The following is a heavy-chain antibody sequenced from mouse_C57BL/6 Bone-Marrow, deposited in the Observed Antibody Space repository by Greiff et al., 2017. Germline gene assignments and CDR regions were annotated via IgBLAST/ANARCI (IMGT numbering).Heavy chain of an antibody. V-gene: IGHV1-69*01. Sequence: VQLQQPGAELVMPGASVKLSCKASGYTFTSYWMHWVKQRPGQGLEWIGEIDPSDSYTNYNQKFKGKSTLTVDKSSSTAYMQLSSLTSEDSAVYYCARANYGNYDAMDYWVQGTSVTVSS. J-gene: IGHJ4*01. CDR3: ARANYGNYDAMDY. CDR1: GYTFTSYW. D-gene: IGHD2-1*01. CDR2: IDPSDSYT.